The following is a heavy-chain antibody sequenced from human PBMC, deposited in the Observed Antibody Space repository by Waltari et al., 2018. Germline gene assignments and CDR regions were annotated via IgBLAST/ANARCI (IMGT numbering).Heavy chain of an antibody. CDR1: GGSFSGYY. CDR2: INHSGST. J-gene: IGHJ6*03. CDR3: ARGGPAYYYYYMDV. Sequence: QVQLQQWGAGLLKPSETLSLTCAVYGGSFSGYYWSWIRQPPGKGLEWIGEINHSGSTNYNPSLKSRVTISVDTSKNQFSLKLSSVTAADTAVYYCARGGPAYYYYYMDVWGKGTTVTVSS. V-gene: IGHV4-34*01.